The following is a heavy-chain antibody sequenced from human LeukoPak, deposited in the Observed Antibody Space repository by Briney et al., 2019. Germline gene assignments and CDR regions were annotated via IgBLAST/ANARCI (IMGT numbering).Heavy chain of an antibody. Sequence: SETLSLTCTVSGGSISSYNWSWIRQPAGKGLEWIGRIYTSGSTNYHPSLKSRVTMSVDTSKNQFSLKLSSVTAADTAVYYCARDYYDSSGYYNWFDPWGQGTLVTVSS. CDR1: GGSISSYN. J-gene: IGHJ5*02. V-gene: IGHV4-4*07. D-gene: IGHD3-22*01. CDR2: IYTSGST. CDR3: ARDYYDSSGYYNWFDP.